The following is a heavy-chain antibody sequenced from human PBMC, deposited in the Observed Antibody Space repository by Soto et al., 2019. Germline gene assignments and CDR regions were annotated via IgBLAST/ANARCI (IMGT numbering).Heavy chain of an antibody. CDR1: GYSFTGYY. J-gene: IGHJ5*02. V-gene: IGHV1-2*04. D-gene: IGHD6-13*01. Sequence: ASVKVSCKASGYSFTGYYMHWVRQAPGQGLEWMGWINPNSGGTNYAQKFQGWVTMTRDTSISTAYMELSRLRSDDTAVYYCARDPLSKYVYSSPPEGGWFDPWGQGTLVTVSS. CDR3: ARDPLSKYVYSSPPEGGWFDP. CDR2: INPNSGGT.